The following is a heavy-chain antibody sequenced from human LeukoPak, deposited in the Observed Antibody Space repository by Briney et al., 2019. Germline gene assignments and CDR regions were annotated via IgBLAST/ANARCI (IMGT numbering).Heavy chain of an antibody. D-gene: IGHD2-2*02. CDR3: ATDGGYCSRTSCYRGDYFDY. V-gene: IGHV3-7*01. Sequence: GGSLRLSCAASGFTFSSYWMSWVRQARGKGGEWVANIKQDGSEKYYVDSVKGRFTISRDNAKNSLYLQMNSLRVEDTAVYYCATDGGYCSRTSCYRGDYFDYWGQGTLVTVSS. J-gene: IGHJ4*02. CDR2: IKQDGSEK. CDR1: GFTFSSYW.